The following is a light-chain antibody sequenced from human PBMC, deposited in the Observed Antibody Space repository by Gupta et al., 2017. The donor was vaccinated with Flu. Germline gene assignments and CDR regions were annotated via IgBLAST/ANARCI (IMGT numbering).Light chain of an antibody. J-gene: IGLJ1*01. CDR2: EVT. CDR1: SKNIGAYNY. V-gene: IGLV2-14*01. CDR3: SSYTSSSTSV. Sequence: TSKNIGAYNYVSGYQQQPGKAPKFIIYEVTNRHSGVSDRFSGSKSGNTASLTIAGLQAEDEAYYYCSSYTSSSTSVFGSGAKVTVL.